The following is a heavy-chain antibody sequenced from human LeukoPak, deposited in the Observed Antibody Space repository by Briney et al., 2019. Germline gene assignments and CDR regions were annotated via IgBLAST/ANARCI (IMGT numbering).Heavy chain of an antibody. CDR3: ARDRMVRGVRGDY. Sequence: PGGSLRLTCAASGFTFSSYEMNWVRQAPGKGLEWVSYISSSGSTIYYADSVKGRFTISRDNAKNSLYLQMNSLRAEDTAVYYCARDRMVRGVRGDYWGQGTLVTVSS. CDR1: GFTFSSYE. J-gene: IGHJ4*02. CDR2: ISSSGSTI. D-gene: IGHD3-10*01. V-gene: IGHV3-48*03.